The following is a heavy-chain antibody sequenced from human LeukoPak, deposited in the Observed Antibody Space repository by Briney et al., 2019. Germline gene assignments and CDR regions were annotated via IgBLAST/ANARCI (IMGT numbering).Heavy chain of an antibody. CDR2: INDSGRT. J-gene: IGHJ6*03. Sequence: PSETLSLTCAVYGGSFSNYYWSWLRQPPGKGLEWIGEINDSGRTNYNPSLMSRVTVSVDTSKKQFSLRLTSVTATDTAVYYCARRWNYGRNYYVDVWGKGATVSVSS. D-gene: IGHD1-7*01. V-gene: IGHV4-34*01. CDR3: ARRWNYGRNYYVDV. CDR1: GGSFSNYY.